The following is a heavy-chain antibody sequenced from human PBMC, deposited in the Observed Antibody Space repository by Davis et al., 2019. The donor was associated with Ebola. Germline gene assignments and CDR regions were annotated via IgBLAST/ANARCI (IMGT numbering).Heavy chain of an antibody. CDR1: GGSISTSNYF. V-gene: IGHV4-39*01. CDR2: IYESGST. CDR3: TGTTVTTSPFDF. D-gene: IGHD4-17*01. J-gene: IGHJ4*02. Sequence: SETLSLTCTVSGGSISTSNYFWGWVRQPPGKGLEWIGNIYESGSTYYNPSLKSRVTISVDTSKNQFSLRLSSLTAADTAVYYCTGTTVTTSPFDFWGQGTLVTVSS.